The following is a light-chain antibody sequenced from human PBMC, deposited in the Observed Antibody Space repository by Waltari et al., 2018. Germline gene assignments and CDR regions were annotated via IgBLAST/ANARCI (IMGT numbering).Light chain of an antibody. CDR2: DAS. CDR3: QQRSNWPT. J-gene: IGKJ3*01. V-gene: IGKV3-11*01. Sequence: EIVLTQSPATLSLSPGERATLSCRASQSVSSYLAWYQQKPGQAPRLLIYDASNRATGIPARFSGSGSGTDFTITISSLEPEDFAVYYCQQRSNWPTFGPGTKVDIK. CDR1: QSVSSY.